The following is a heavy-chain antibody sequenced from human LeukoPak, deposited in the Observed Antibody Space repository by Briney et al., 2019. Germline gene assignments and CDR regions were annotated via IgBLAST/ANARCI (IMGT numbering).Heavy chain of an antibody. Sequence: GASVKVSCKASGGTFSSYAISWVRQAPGQGLEWMGWINPNSGGTNYAQKFQGRVTMTRDTSISTAYMELSRLRSDDTAVYYCARLYDIVVVPATMRLDYWGQGTLVTVSS. CDR1: GGTFSSYA. CDR2: INPNSGGT. D-gene: IGHD2-2*01. CDR3: ARLYDIVVVPATMRLDY. V-gene: IGHV1-2*02. J-gene: IGHJ4*02.